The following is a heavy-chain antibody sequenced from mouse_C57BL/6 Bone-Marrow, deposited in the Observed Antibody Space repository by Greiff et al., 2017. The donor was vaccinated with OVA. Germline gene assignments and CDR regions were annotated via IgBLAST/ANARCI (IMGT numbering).Heavy chain of an antibody. D-gene: IGHD1-1*01. J-gene: IGHJ2*01. CDR1: GYTFTDYY. V-gene: IGHV1-19*01. CDR3: TRDYYCSSYYFDY. CDR2: INPYNGGT. Sequence: VQLQQSGPVLVKPGASVKMSCKASGYTFTDYYMNWVKQSHGKSLEWIGVINPYNGGTSYTQKFKGKATLTVDKSSSTAYMELNSLTSLDSAVYYDTRDYYCSSYYFDYWGQGTTLTVSS.